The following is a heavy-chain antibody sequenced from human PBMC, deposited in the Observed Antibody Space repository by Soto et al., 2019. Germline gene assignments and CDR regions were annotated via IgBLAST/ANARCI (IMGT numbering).Heavy chain of an antibody. CDR2: ISYDGSDK. CDR3: ARGRAYGDYVDYFDY. Sequence: GGSLRLSCAASGFTFSSYAMHWVRQAPGKGLEWVALISYDGSDKYYADSVKGRFTISRDNSENTLYLQMDSLRAEDTAVYYCARGRAYGDYVDYFDYWGQGTLVTVSS. V-gene: IGHV3-30-3*01. J-gene: IGHJ4*02. D-gene: IGHD4-17*01. CDR1: GFTFSSYA.